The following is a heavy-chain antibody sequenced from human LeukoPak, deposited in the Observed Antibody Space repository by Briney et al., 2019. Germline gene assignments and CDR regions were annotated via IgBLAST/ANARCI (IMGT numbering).Heavy chain of an antibody. D-gene: IGHD3-22*01. CDR1: GGSISSSSYY. CDR2: IYYSGST. V-gene: IGHV4-39*01. CDR3: ARHPAHYYDSSGYYVFDY. J-gene: IGHJ4*02. Sequence: SETLSLTCTVSGGSISSSSYYWGWIRQPPGKGLEWIGSIYYSGSTYYNPSLKSRVTISVDTSKNQFSLKLSSVTAADTAVYYCARHPAHYYDSSGYYVFDYWGQGTLVTVPS.